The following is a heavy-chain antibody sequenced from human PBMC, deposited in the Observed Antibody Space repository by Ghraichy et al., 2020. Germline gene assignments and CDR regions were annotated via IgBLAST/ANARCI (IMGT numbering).Heavy chain of an antibody. V-gene: IGHV4-34*01. CDR3: ARARNKGGTRD. Sequence: SETLSLTCAVYGGSFSGYYWSWIRQPPGKGLEWIGEINHSGSTNYNPSLKSRVTISVDTSKNQFSLKLSSVTAADTAVYYCARARNKGGTRDWGQGTLVTVSS. CDR2: INHSGST. CDR1: GGSFSGYY. D-gene: IGHD3-16*01. J-gene: IGHJ4*02.